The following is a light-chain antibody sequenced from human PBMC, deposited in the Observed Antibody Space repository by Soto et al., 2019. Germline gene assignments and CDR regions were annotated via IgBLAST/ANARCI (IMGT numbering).Light chain of an antibody. CDR3: QQYDILPIT. V-gene: IGKV1-33*01. Sequence: IHITQSPSTLYSSVVYRFTVTFLASQSIGDSLSWYQHKPGKAPNLLIYDASNLEIGVPSRFSGSGSGTHFTFTISSLQTEDIGTYYCQQYDILPITFGRGTRLEIK. J-gene: IGKJ5*01. CDR2: DAS. CDR1: QSIGDS.